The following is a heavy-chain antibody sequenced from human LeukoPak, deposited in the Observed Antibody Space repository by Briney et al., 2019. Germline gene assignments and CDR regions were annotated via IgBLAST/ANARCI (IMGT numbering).Heavy chain of an antibody. CDR1: GFTLSSYS. D-gene: IGHD1-26*01. Sequence: GGSLRLSCAASGFTLSSYSMNWVRQAPGKGLEWVSSISSSSSYIYYADSVKGRFTISRDNAKNSLYLQMNSLRAEDTAVYYCARALLTDSGKDYWGQGTLVTVSS. CDR2: ISSSSSYI. J-gene: IGHJ4*02. V-gene: IGHV3-21*01. CDR3: ARALLTDSGKDY.